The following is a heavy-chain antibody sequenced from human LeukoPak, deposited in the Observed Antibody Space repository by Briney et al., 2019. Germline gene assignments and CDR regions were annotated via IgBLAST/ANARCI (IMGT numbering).Heavy chain of an antibody. Sequence: SETLSLTCAVYGGSFSGYYWSWIRQPPGKGLEWIGEINHSGSTNYNPSLKSRVTISVDTSKNQFSLKLSSVTAADTAVYYCARQEVVVAATLATAFDIWGQGTMVTVSS. J-gene: IGHJ3*02. CDR2: INHSGST. D-gene: IGHD2-15*01. CDR1: GGSFSGYY. CDR3: ARQEVVVAATLATAFDI. V-gene: IGHV4-34*09.